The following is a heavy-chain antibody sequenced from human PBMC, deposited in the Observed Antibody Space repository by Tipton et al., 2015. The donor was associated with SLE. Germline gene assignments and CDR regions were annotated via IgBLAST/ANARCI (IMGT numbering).Heavy chain of an antibody. CDR2: ISHSGST. D-gene: IGHD2-21*02. CDR1: GGTFTGYH. J-gene: IGHJ4*02. Sequence: TLSLTCSLYGGTFTGYHWSWIRQSPGKELELIGGISHSGSTNYNPSLKNRVTISLDTSNKGFSLELTSVTAADTAIYYCARATRIIAATATSPHYFDFWGQGIQVTVSS. V-gene: IGHV4-34*01. CDR3: ARATRIIAATATSPHYFDF.